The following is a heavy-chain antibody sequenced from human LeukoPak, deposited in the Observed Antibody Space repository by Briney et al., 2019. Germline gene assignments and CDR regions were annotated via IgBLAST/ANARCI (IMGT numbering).Heavy chain of an antibody. CDR1: GYTFTSYD. J-gene: IGHJ3*02. D-gene: IGHD3-9*01. CDR3: ARGSIFRIFRAFDI. V-gene: IGHV1-8*01. CDR2: TNPNSGNT. Sequence: GASVKVSCKASGYTFTSYDINWVRQATGQGLERMGWTNPNSGNTGYAQKFQGRVTMTRNTSISTAYMELSSLRSEDTAVYYCARGSIFRIFRAFDIWGQGTMVTVSS.